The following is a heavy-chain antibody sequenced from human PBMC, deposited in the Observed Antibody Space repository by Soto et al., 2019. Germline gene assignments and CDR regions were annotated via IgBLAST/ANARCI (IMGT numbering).Heavy chain of an antibody. CDR2: IYYSGST. D-gene: IGHD1-20*01. CDR3: ARLYNWNRPYYFDY. J-gene: IGHJ4*02. CDR1: GGSISSYY. Sequence: QVQLQESGPGLVKPSETLSLTCTVSGGSISSYYWSWIRQPPGKGLEWIGYIYYSGSTNYNPSLKSRVPIAVDTSRSQFSPKLSPVTAADTAVYYGARLYNWNRPYYFDYWGQGTQVTVSS. V-gene: IGHV4-59*01.